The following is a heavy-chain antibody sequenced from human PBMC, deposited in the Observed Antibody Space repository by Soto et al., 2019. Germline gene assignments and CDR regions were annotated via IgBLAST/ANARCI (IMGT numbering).Heavy chain of an antibody. D-gene: IGHD3-10*01. CDR2: INPNSGGT. CDR3: ARDAMVRGVIIPDYYYGMDV. J-gene: IGHJ6*02. V-gene: IGHV1-2*04. Sequence: ASVKVSCKASGYTFTGYYMHWVRRAPGQGLEWMGWINPNSGGTNYAQKFRGWVTMTRDTSISTAYMELSRLRSDDTAVYYCARDAMVRGVIIPDYYYGMDVWGQGTTVTV. CDR1: GYTFTGYY.